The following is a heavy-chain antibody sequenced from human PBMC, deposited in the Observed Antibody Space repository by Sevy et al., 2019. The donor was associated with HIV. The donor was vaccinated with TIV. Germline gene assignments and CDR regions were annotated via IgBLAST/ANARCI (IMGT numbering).Heavy chain of an antibody. Sequence: GGSLRLSCAASGFTFSTSTMNWVRRAPGKGLEWVSLVTSRGSYILYADSEKGRFTISRDNAKNSVFLQMNSLRVEDTAVYYCVRDGWDYWGQGTLVTVSS. J-gene: IGHJ4*02. V-gene: IGHV3-21*01. CDR1: GFTFSTST. CDR2: VTSRGSYI. CDR3: VRDGWDY. D-gene: IGHD2-15*01.